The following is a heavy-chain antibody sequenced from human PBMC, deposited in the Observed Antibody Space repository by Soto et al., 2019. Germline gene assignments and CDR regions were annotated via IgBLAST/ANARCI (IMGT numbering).Heavy chain of an antibody. D-gene: IGHD6-13*01. CDR2: IIPILGIA. Sequence: ASVKVSCKASGGTFSSYTISWVRQAPGQGLEWMGRIIPILGIANYAQKFQGRVTITADKSTSTAYMELSSLRSEDTAMYYCARTSAAGKKYYGMDVWGQGTTVTVSS. J-gene: IGHJ6*02. V-gene: IGHV1-69*02. CDR1: GGTFSSYT. CDR3: ARTSAAGKKYYGMDV.